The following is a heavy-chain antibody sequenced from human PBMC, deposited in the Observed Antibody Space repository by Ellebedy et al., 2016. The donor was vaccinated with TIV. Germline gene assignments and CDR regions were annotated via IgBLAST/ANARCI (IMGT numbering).Heavy chain of an antibody. CDR2: AYHSGST. D-gene: IGHD3-9*01. CDR1: VDSTTRYA. Sequence: SETLSLTCAVTVDSTTRYAWNWIRQPPGKGLEWIGYAYHSGSTDYNPSLESRVTISVDASKNQISLRLTSVTAADTAVYYCARAGGPGYFDSGIDPWGQGTLVTVSS. J-gene: IGHJ5*02. CDR3: ARAGGPGYFDSGIDP. V-gene: IGHV4-59*01.